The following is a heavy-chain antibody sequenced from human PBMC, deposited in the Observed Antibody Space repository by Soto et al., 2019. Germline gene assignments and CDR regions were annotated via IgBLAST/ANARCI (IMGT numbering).Heavy chain of an antibody. Sequence: GGSLRLSCAASGFTFSSYAMHWVRQAPGKGLEYVSVISSNGGSTYYANSVKGRFTISRDNSKNTLYLQMGSLRAEDMAVYYCERTSGYAFDYWGEGTLVTVSS. D-gene: IGHD5-12*01. V-gene: IGHV3-64*01. CDR2: ISSNGGST. J-gene: IGHJ4*02. CDR3: ERTSGYAFDY. CDR1: GFTFSSYA.